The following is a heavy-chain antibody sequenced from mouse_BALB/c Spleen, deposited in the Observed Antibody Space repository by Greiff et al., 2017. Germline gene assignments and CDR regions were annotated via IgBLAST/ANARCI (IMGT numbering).Heavy chain of an antibody. CDR1: GFTFSSYA. V-gene: IGHV5-9-4*01. D-gene: IGHD2-1*01. CDR3: AQIYGNYSYAMDY. CDR2: ISSGGSYT. Sequence: EVQLVESGGGLVKPGGSLKLSCAASGFTFSSYAMSWVRQSPEKRLEWVAEISSGGSYTYYPDTVTGRFTISRDNAKNTLYLEMSSLRSEDTAMYYCAQIYGNYSYAMDYWGQGTSVTVSS. J-gene: IGHJ4*01.